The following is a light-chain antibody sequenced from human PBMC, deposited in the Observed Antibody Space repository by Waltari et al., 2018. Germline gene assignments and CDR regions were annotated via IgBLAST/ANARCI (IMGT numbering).Light chain of an antibody. J-gene: IGLJ2*01. CDR1: SSNIGNHY. CDR3: ATWDSSLSGGV. CDR2: DNN. Sequence: HSVLTQPPSVSAAPGRDVTIFCSGSSSNIGNHYVSWYQQVPGTAPKLLIFDNNERPSGIPDRFSGSKSGTSATLDITGLQTGDEAHYYCATWDSSLSGGVFGGGTKVTVL. V-gene: IGLV1-51*01.